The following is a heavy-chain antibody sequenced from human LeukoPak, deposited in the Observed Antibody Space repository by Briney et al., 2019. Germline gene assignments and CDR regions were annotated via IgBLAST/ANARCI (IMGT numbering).Heavy chain of an antibody. CDR2: ISSGSDTI. CDR1: GFTFSSHS. J-gene: IGHJ4*02. D-gene: IGHD5/OR15-5a*01. V-gene: IGHV3-48*02. Sequence: PGGSLRLSCAASGFTFSSHSMNWVRQALGKGPDWISYISSGSDTIYYAESVKGRFTISRDNAKNSLYLQMNSLRDEDTAVYYCARGPAIVYGYFDNWGQGTLVTVSS. CDR3: ARGPAIVYGYFDN.